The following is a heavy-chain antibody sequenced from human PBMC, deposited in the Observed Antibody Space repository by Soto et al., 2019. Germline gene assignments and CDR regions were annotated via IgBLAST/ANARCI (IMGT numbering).Heavy chain of an antibody. Sequence: EVQLVVSGGGLVQPGGSLRLSCAASGFTFSNTWMHWVRQAPGKGLVWVSHINSDGTTTTYADSVKGRFTISRDNAKNTVHLQMISLIAEDTAVYYCSSDGSYAHHFWCQGTTVTVSS. CDR1: GFTFSNTW. D-gene: IGHD2-2*01. CDR3: SSDGSYAHHF. J-gene: IGHJ6*02. CDR2: INSDGTTT. V-gene: IGHV3-74*01.